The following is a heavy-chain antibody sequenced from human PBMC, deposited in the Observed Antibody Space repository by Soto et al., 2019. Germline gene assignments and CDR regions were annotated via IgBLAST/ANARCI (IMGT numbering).Heavy chain of an antibody. V-gene: IGHV1-69*01. D-gene: IGHD2-2*01. Sequence: QVQLVQSGAEVKKPGSSVKVSCKASGGTFSSYAISWVRQAPGQGLEWMGGIIPIFGTANYAQKFQGRVTITADESTSTDYMELSSLRSEDTAVYYCARKVLGSSRSVASSHQAYNWFDPWGQGTLVTVSS. J-gene: IGHJ5*02. CDR2: IIPIFGTA. CDR3: ARKVLGSSRSVASSHQAYNWFDP. CDR1: GGTFSSYA.